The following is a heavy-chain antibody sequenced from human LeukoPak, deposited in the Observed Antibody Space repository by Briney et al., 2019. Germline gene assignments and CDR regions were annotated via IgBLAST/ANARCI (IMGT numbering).Heavy chain of an antibody. CDR2: INPNSGGT. CDR1: GYTFTGYY. J-gene: IGHJ5*02. D-gene: IGHD2-2*01. Sequence: GASVKVSCKASGYTFTGYYMHWVRQAPGQGLEWMGWINPNSGGTNYAQMFQGRVTMTRDMSISTAYMELSRLRSDDTAVYYCARDRGYCSSTSCYHWFDPWGQGTLVTVSS. V-gene: IGHV1-2*02. CDR3: ARDRGYCSSTSCYHWFDP.